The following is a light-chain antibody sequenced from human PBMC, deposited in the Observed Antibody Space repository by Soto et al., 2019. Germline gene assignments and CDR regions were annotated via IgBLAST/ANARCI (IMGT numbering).Light chain of an antibody. CDR2: WSS. CDR3: LQYYSNPLT. CDR1: QNLLHRNNNENT. Sequence: DIVLTQSPDSLAVSLGERATINCRSSQNLLHRNNNENTLAWYQQRPGHPPKLLLYWSSIRQSGVPDRFSGSGSGTEFTLTISGVQAEDAAVYFCLQYYSNPLTFGGGTKVEIK. V-gene: IGKV4-1*01. J-gene: IGKJ4*01.